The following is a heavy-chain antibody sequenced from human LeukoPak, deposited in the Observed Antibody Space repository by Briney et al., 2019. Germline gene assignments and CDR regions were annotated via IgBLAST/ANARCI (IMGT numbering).Heavy chain of an antibody. D-gene: IGHD3-22*01. CDR1: GGSISSGSYH. CDR3: ARAYYYDSSGYYPN. V-gene: IGHV4-61*02. CDR2: IYTSGST. J-gene: IGHJ4*02. Sequence: SQTPSLTCTVSGGSISSGSYHWSWIRQPAGKGLEWLGRIYTSGSTNYNPSLKRRVNISVDTSKNQFSLKLSSVTAADTAVYYCARAYYYDSSGYYPNWGQGTLVTVSS.